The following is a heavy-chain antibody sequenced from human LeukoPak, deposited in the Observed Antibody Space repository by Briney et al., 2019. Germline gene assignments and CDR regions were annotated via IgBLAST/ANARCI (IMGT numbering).Heavy chain of an antibody. CDR1: GYIFSTYG. CDR2: ITAYNGYT. Sequence: ASVKVSCKASGYIFSTYGISWVRQAPGHGLEWMGWITAYNGYTNYAQKFQGRVTMTTDTATSTAYMELRSLRSDDTAVYYCARDRDRNYDILTLGFDQWGQGTLVTVSS. D-gene: IGHD3-9*01. CDR3: ARDRDRNYDILTLGFDQ. V-gene: IGHV1-18*01. J-gene: IGHJ4*02.